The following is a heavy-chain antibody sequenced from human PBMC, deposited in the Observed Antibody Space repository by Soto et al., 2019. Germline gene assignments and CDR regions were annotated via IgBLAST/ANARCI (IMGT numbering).Heavy chain of an antibody. CDR1: GFSFRSYA. J-gene: IGHJ4*02. Sequence: GSLRLSCAASGFSFRSYAMNWVRQAPGKRLQWISYISSSSDTIYYADSVRGRFTISRNNAKNSVYLEMNSLRADDTAIYYCARDYDYGFGLPIDYWGQGTLVTVSS. D-gene: IGHD5-12*01. V-gene: IGHV3-48*01. CDR2: ISSSSDTI. CDR3: ARDYDYGFGLPIDY.